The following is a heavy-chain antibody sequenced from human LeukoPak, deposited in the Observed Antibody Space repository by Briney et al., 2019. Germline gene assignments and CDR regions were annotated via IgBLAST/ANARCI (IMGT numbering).Heavy chain of an antibody. J-gene: IGHJ4*02. CDR2: IIPILGIA. CDR1: GGTFSSYT. Sequence: SVKVSXKASGGTFSSYTISWVRHAPGQGLEWMGRIIPILGIANYAQKFQGRVTITADKSTSTAYMELSSLRSEDTAVYYCARSKQLVGRMGLDWLFDYWGQGTLVTVSS. D-gene: IGHD6-6*01. CDR3: ARSKQLVGRMGLDWLFDY. V-gene: IGHV1-69*02.